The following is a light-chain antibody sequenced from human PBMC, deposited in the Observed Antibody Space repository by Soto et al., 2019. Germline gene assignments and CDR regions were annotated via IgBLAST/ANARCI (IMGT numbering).Light chain of an antibody. J-gene: IGKJ1*01. CDR1: QSVFNN. V-gene: IGKV3D-15*01. Sequence: DIVFTQSPGTLSMSPGERATLSCRASQSVFNNHIGWYQQKPGQAPRRLIFGASFRATGIPARFSGSGSGTEFTLTISSLQSEDFAIYYCQQYSEWPPWTFGQGTKVDIK. CDR3: QQYSEWPPWT. CDR2: GAS.